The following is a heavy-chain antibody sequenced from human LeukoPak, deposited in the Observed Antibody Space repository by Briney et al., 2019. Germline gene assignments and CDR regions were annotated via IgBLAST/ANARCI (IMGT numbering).Heavy chain of an antibody. Sequence: NPSEILSLTCTVSSGSISSSSHYWGWIRQPPGKGLEWVSSISSSSSYIYYADSVKGRFTISRDNARNSLYLQMNSLRAEDTAVYYCARDDYYDTGAYYSNDAFDIWGQGTMVTVSS. CDR2: ISSSSSYI. CDR3: ARDDYYDTGAYYSNDAFDI. D-gene: IGHD3-22*01. V-gene: IGHV3-21*01. J-gene: IGHJ3*02. CDR1: SGSISSSS.